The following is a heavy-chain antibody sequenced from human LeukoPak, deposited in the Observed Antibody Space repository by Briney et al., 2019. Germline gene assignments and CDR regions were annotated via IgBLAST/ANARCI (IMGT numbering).Heavy chain of an antibody. CDR3: ASGTVGNYALES. CDR1: GLTFSRYN. Sequence: GGSLRLSCAASGLTFSRYNMNWVRQAPGKGLEWVSSIGTSSNNIYYTDSVKGRFTISRDNAKNSLYLQVDSLRVEDTAVYFCASGTVGNYALESWGQGTLVTVSS. V-gene: IGHV3-21*01. D-gene: IGHD1-7*01. CDR2: IGTSSNNI. J-gene: IGHJ4*02.